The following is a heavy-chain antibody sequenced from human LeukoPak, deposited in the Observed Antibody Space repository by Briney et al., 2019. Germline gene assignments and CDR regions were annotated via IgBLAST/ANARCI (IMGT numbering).Heavy chain of an antibody. CDR1: GGSITSYY. CDR2: IYYSGST. Sequence: SETLSLTCTVSGGSITSYYWSWIRQPPGKGLEWIGYIYYSGSTNYNPSLKSRVTISVDTSKTQFSLRLNSLTAADTAVYYCARGLRGSSTPFDYWGQGTLVTVSS. D-gene: IGHD2-15*01. V-gene: IGHV4-59*12. J-gene: IGHJ4*02. CDR3: ARGLRGSSTPFDY.